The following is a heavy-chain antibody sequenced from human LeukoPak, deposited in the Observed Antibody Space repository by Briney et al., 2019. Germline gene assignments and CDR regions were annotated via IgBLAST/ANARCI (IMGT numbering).Heavy chain of an antibody. Sequence: GGSLRLSCAASGFTFSSYSMNWVRQAPGKGLEWVSSISSSSSYIYYADSVKGRFTISRDNAKNSLYLQMNSLRAEDTALYYCAVLWFGELPCMDVWGQGTTVTVSS. V-gene: IGHV3-21*04. CDR1: GFTFSSYS. CDR2: ISSSSSYI. D-gene: IGHD3-10*01. J-gene: IGHJ6*02. CDR3: AVLWFGELPCMDV.